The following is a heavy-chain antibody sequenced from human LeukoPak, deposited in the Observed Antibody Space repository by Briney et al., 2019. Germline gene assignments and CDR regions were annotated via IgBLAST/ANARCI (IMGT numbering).Heavy chain of an antibody. V-gene: IGHV4-30-2*01. Sequence: SPSQTLSLTCAVSGGSISSGGYSWSWIRQPPGKGLEWIGYIYHSGSTYYNPSLKSRVTISVDRSKNQFSLKLSSVTAADTAVYYCATSEDCSGGSCYSPPWAFDIWGQGTMVTVSS. CDR1: GGSISSGGYS. CDR2: IYHSGST. CDR3: ATSEDCSGGSCYSPPWAFDI. J-gene: IGHJ3*02. D-gene: IGHD2-15*01.